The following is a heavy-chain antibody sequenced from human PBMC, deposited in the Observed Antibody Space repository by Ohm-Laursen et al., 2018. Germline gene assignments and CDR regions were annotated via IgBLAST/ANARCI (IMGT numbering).Heavy chain of an antibody. V-gene: IGHV1-46*01. Sequence: GASVKVSCKASGYTFTSYYMHWVRQAPGQGLEWMGIINPSSRTTSYAQKFQGRVTVTMDTSTSTVYMVLSSLRSEDTAVYYCAREEGTYYDSGGPAARVTDYWGQGTLVTVSS. CDR3: AREEGTYYDSGGPAARVTDY. CDR1: GYTFTSYY. CDR2: INPSSRTT. D-gene: IGHD3-22*01. J-gene: IGHJ4*02.